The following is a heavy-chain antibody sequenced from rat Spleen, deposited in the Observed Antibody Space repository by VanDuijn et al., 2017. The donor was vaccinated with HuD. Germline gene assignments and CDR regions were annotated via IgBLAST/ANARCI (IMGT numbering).Heavy chain of an antibody. V-gene: IGHV5-20*01. CDR1: GFTFSDHY. CDR2: ISYEGSGT. Sequence: EVQLVESGGGLVQPGRSMKLSCAASGFTFSDHYVAWVRQAPMKGLEWVASISYEGSGTYYPDSVKGRFTISRDNAKSTLYLQMDSLRSEDTATYYCTTDMDDGLFDYWGQGVMVTVSS. D-gene: IGHD1-12*02. CDR3: TTDMDDGLFDY. J-gene: IGHJ2*01.